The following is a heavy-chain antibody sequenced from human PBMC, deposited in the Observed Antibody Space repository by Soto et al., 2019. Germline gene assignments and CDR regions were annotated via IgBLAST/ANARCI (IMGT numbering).Heavy chain of an antibody. CDR1: GYTFTSYG. J-gene: IGHJ4*02. CDR3: VRDPQVGFDY. CDR2: ISPYNGNT. V-gene: IGHV1-18*04. Sequence: ASVKVSCKASGYTFTSYGISWVRQAPGQGLEWMGWISPYNGNTNYAQKLQDRVTVTRDTSTSTVYLELRSLKSDDTAVYYCVRDPQVGFDYWGQGTRVTVSS.